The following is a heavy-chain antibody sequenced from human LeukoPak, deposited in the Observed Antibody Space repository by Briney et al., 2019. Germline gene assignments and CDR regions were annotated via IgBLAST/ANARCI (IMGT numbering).Heavy chain of an antibody. J-gene: IGHJ3*02. D-gene: IGHD3-22*01. CDR2: INWNGGST. V-gene: IGHV3-20*04. Sequence: GGSLRLSCAASGFTFSNYEMHWVRQAPGKGLEWVSGINWNGGSTGYADSVKGRFTISRDNAKNSLYLQMNSLRAEDTALCYCARVGLTGDYYDSSGYSFGRGAFDIWGQGTMVTVSS. CDR1: GFTFSNYE. CDR3: ARVGLTGDYYDSSGYSFGRGAFDI.